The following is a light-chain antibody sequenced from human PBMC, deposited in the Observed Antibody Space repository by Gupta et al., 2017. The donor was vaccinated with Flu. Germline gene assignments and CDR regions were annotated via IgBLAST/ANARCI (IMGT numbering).Light chain of an antibody. CDR3: QSYDSSLSGSDVV. Sequence: GAGVDVNFYQQLPGTAPKLLFYGNNNRPSGVSDRFSVSKSGSSASLAITGRQAEDEADFYCQSYDSSLSGSDVVFGGGTKLTVL. CDR1: GAGVD. J-gene: IGLJ2*01. V-gene: IGLV1-40*01. CDR2: GNN.